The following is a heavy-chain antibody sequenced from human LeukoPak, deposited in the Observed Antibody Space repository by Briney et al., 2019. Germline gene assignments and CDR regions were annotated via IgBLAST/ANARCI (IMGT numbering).Heavy chain of an antibody. J-gene: IGHJ4*02. CDR2: IYSGGST. CDR1: GFSVSRNY. D-gene: IGHD1-1*01. CDR3: ARKTDHQTGGDY. Sequence: PGGSLRLSCAASGFSVSRNYMTWVRQAPGEGLEWVSLIYSGGSTTYADSVQGRFTISTDKSKNTLYLQMNSLRAEDTAVYYCARKTDHQTGGDYWGQGTLVTVSS. V-gene: IGHV3-66*01.